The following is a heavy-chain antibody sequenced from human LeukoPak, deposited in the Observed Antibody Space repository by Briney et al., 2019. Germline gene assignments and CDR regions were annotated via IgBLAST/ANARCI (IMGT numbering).Heavy chain of an antibody. CDR1: GFTFSTYY. J-gene: IGHJ4*02. Sequence: PGGSLRLSCAASGFTFSTYYMSWVRQAPGKGLEWVANIKPDGSDKYYVGSLKGRFAISRDNAKNSLYLQMNSLRAEDTAVYYCARWTSYTSTWALEYWGQGTLVTVSS. CDR3: ARWTSYTSTWALEY. D-gene: IGHD6-13*01. V-gene: IGHV3-7*01. CDR2: IKPDGSDK.